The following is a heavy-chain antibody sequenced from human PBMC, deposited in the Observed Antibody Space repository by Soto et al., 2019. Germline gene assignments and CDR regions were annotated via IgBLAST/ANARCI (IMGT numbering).Heavy chain of an antibody. CDR2: INSDGSSI. J-gene: IGHJ4*02. Sequence: GGSLRLSCATSGFDFSNTWIHWVRQVPGQGLVWVSRINSDGSSIIYADSVKGRFTLSRDNAKNTVHLQMSSLRVEDTAVYYCAKDWYHTIDSWGQGIPVTVS. CDR1: GFDFSNTW. CDR3: AKDWYHTIDS. D-gene: IGHD1-20*01. V-gene: IGHV3-74*01.